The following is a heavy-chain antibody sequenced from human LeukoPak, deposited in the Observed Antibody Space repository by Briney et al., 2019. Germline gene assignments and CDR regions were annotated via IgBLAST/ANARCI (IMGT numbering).Heavy chain of an antibody. V-gene: IGHV3-11*04. CDR1: GFTFGDYY. D-gene: IGHD4/OR15-4a*01. CDR3: ARGVTMVVSSRAFDL. J-gene: IGHJ3*01. CDR2: ISSRGTTI. Sequence: PGGSLRLSCAASGFTFGDYYMTWIRQAPGKGLEWVSYISSRGTTIYYADSVKGRFTISRDNAKNSLYLQMDSLRAEETAVYFCARGVTMVVSSRAFDLWGQGTLVTVSS.